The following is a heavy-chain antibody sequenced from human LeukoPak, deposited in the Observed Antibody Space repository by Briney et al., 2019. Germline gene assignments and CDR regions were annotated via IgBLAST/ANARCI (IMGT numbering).Heavy chain of an antibody. D-gene: IGHD6-13*01. CDR1: GGSFSGYY. J-gene: IGHJ4*02. V-gene: IGHV4-34*01. CDR3: ARQRKIAAAGTRFDY. Sequence: PSETLSLTCAVYGGSFSGYYWSWIRQPPGKGLEWIGEINHRGSTNYNPSLKSRVTISVDTSKNQFSLKLSSVTAADTAVYYCARQRKIAAAGTRFDYWGQGTLVTVSS. CDR2: INHRGST.